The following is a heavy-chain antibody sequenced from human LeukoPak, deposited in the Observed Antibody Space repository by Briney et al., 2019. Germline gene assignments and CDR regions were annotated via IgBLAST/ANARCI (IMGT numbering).Heavy chain of an antibody. CDR1: GFTFSSYG. J-gene: IGHJ6*02. CDR3: AKGVVAATNAAYYGMDV. Sequence: GGSLRLSCAASGFTFSSYGMHWVRQAPGKGLEWVAVIWYDGSNKYYADSVKGRFTISRDNCKNTLYLQMNSLRPEDTAVYYCAKGVVAATNAAYYGMDVWGQGTTVTVSS. V-gene: IGHV3-30*02. D-gene: IGHD2-15*01. CDR2: IWYDGSNK.